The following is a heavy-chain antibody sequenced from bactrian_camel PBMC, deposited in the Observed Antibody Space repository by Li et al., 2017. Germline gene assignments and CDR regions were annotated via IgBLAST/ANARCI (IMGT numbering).Heavy chain of an antibody. CDR2: IDVLGGT. J-gene: IGHJ4*01. CDR1: QYTGGRNC. CDR3: AAGVGYTLNSCAWKY. Sequence: HVQLVESGGDSVQPGGSLRLSCVASQYTGGRNCVGWFRQAPGKEREGVAYIDVLGGTNYADSVKGRFTISKDNDKNTLYLQMNSLKPEGTAMYSCAAGVGYTLNSCAWKYWDQGTQVTVS. D-gene: IGHD3*01. V-gene: IGHV3S55*01.